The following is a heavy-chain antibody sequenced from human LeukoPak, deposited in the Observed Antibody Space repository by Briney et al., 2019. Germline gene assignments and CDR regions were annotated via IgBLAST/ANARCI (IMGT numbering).Heavy chain of an antibody. J-gene: IGHJ4*02. CDR2: ISSSSSYI. Sequence: GGSLRLSRAASGFTFSSYSMNWVRQAPGKGLEWVSSISSSSSYIYYADSVKGRFTISRDNAKNSLYLQMNSLRAEDTAVYYCARELGYSYSIFDYWGQGTLVTVSS. V-gene: IGHV3-21*01. CDR3: ARELGYSYSIFDY. D-gene: IGHD5-18*01. CDR1: GFTFSSYS.